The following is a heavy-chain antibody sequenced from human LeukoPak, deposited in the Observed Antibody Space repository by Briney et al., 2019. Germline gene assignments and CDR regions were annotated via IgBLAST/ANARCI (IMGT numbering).Heavy chain of an antibody. CDR2: MFYSDTP. J-gene: IGHJ4*01. V-gene: IGHV4-59*08. D-gene: IGHD3-9*01. CDR1: RGSISSLY. CDR3: ARGALDYYLDY. Sequence: PQSLSLTFTVSRGSISSLYWSWIRQPPGKGLEWIGYMFYSDTPNYNPSLNSRVTISVDTSKNQFSLRLSSVTAADTAVYYCARGALDYYLDYWGHGTLVTVSS.